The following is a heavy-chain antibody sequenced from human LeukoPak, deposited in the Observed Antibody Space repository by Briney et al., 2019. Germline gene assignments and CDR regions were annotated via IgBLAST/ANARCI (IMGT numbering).Heavy chain of an antibody. CDR3: ARDRGAVAEVFYYYYMDV. CDR1: GFTFSSYE. V-gene: IGHV3-48*03. CDR2: ISSSGSTI. D-gene: IGHD6-19*01. Sequence: PGGSLRLSCAASGFTFSSYEMNWVRQAPGKGLEWVSYISSSGSTIYYADSVKGRFTISRDNAKNSLYLQMNSLRAEDTAVYYCARDRGAVAEVFYYYYMDVWGKGTTVTISS. J-gene: IGHJ6*03.